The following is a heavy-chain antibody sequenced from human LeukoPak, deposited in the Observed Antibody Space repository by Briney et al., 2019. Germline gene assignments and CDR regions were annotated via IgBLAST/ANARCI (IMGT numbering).Heavy chain of an antibody. V-gene: IGHV4-34*01. Sequence: SETLSPTCAVYGGSFSGYYWSWIRQPPGKGPEWIGEINHSGSANYNPSLESRVAMSVDTPKNQFSLRLSSVTAADTAIYYCARRYSSSWYVGFFDPWGQGTLVTVSS. CDR3: ARRYSSSWYVGFFDP. J-gene: IGHJ5*02. CDR1: GGSFSGYY. D-gene: IGHD6-13*01. CDR2: INHSGSA.